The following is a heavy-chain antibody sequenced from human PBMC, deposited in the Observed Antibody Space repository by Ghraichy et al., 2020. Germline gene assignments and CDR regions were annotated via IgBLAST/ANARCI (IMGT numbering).Heavy chain of an antibody. D-gene: IGHD3-3*01. Sequence: SVKVSCKASGGTFSSYAISWVRQAPGQGLEWMGGIIPIFGTANYAQKFQGRVTITADKSTSTAYMELSSLRSEDTAVYYCANRGYYDFWSGYSGWFDPWGQGTLVTVSS. CDR3: ANRGYYDFWSGYSGWFDP. J-gene: IGHJ5*02. CDR2: IIPIFGTA. CDR1: GGTFSSYA. V-gene: IGHV1-69*06.